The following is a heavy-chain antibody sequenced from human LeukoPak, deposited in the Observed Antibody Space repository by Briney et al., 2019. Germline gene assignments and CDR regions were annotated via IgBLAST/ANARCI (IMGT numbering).Heavy chain of an antibody. CDR3: ARVAYYSGSGSFNWFDP. Sequence: GGSLRLSCAGSGFTFSSYSMNGVRQAPGKGLEWVSSISSSSSYIYYADSVKGRFTISRDNAKNSLYLQMNSLRAEDTAVYYCARVAYYSGSGSFNWFDPWGQGTLVIVSS. D-gene: IGHD3-10*01. CDR1: GFTFSSYS. CDR2: ISSSSSYI. J-gene: IGHJ5*02. V-gene: IGHV3-21*01.